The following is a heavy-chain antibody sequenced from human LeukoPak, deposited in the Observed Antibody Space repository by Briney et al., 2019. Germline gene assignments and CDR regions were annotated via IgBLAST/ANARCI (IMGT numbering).Heavy chain of an antibody. J-gene: IGHJ4*02. CDR2: ISWDGGTT. Sequence: GGSLRLSCAASGFTFDDHAMHWVRQAPGKGLEWISLISWDGGTTYYADSVKGRFTISRDNSKNSVYLQMNSLRPEDTAIYYCTKGLRFAAALTPFDYWAREPWSPSPQ. CDR1: GFTFDDHA. V-gene: IGHV3-43D*03. CDR3: TKGLRFAAALTPFDY. D-gene: IGHD6-13*01.